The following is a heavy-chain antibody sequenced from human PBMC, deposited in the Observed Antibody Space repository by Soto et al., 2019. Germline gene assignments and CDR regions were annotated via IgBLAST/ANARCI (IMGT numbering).Heavy chain of an antibody. J-gene: IGHJ5*02. CDR2: IYPGDSDT. D-gene: IGHD6-19*01. Sequence: GESLKISCKGSGYSFTSYWIGWVRQMPGKGLEWMGIIYPGDSDTRYSPSFQGQVTISADKSISTAYLQWSSLKASDTAMYYCARQISAVAGSNRFDPWGQGTLVTVSS. V-gene: IGHV5-51*01. CDR1: GYSFTSYW. CDR3: ARQISAVAGSNRFDP.